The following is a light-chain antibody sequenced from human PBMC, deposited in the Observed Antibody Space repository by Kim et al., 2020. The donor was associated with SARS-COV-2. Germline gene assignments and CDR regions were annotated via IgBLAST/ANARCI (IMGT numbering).Light chain of an antibody. CDR2: DNN. J-gene: IGLJ3*02. V-gene: IGLV1-51*01. Sequence: QSVLTQPPSVSAAPGQKVTISCSGSSSNIGNNYVSWYQQLPGTAPKLLIYDNNKRPSGIPDRFSGSKSGTSATLGITGLQTGDEADYYCGTWDSSLSAGVCGGGTQVTV. CDR1: SSNIGNNY. CDR3: GTWDSSLSAGV.